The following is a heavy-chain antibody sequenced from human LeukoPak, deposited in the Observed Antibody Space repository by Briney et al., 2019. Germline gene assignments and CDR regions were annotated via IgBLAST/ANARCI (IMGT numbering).Heavy chain of an antibody. V-gene: IGHV4-59*01. CDR2: IYYSGST. J-gene: IGHJ4*02. Sequence: PSETLSLTCTVSGGSISSYYWSWIQQPPGKGLEWIGYIYYSGSTNYNPSLKSRVTISVDTSKNQFSLKLSSVTAADTAVYYCARGKWLVADYWGQGTLVTVSS. CDR3: ARGKWLVADY. CDR1: GGSISSYY. D-gene: IGHD6-19*01.